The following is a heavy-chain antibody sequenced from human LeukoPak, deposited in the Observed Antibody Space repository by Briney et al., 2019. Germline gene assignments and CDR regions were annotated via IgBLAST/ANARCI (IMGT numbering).Heavy chain of an antibody. CDR3: AIGGGRDGYNRQGYFDF. CDR1: GYTFTNFG. CDR2: ISGYSDYT. J-gene: IGHJ4*02. V-gene: IGHV1-18*01. D-gene: IGHD5-24*01. Sequence: GASVRVSCKDSGYTFTNFGIGWVRQAPGQGLEWMGWISGYSDYTNHAQKFQGRVTVTTDTSTSTAYLELRSLRSDDTAVYYCAIGGGRDGYNRQGYFDFWGQGTLVAVSS.